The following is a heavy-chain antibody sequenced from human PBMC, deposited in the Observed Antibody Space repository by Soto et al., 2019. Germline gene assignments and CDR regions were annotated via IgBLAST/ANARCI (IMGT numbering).Heavy chain of an antibody. D-gene: IGHD3-10*01. Sequence: GASVKVSCKASGYTFTSYYMHWVRQAPGQGLDWMGIINPSGGSTSYAQKFQGRVTMTRDTSTSTVYMELSSLRSEDTAVYYCASGYGSYYYYYGMDVWGQGTTVTVSS. CDR3: ASGYGSYYYYYGMDV. CDR2: INPSGGST. CDR1: GYTFTSYY. V-gene: IGHV1-46*01. J-gene: IGHJ6*02.